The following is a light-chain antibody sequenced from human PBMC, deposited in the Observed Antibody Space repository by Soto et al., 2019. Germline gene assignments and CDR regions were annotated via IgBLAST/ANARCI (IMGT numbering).Light chain of an antibody. CDR3: QQSYTTPRT. CDR2: GAS. J-gene: IGKJ3*01. V-gene: IGKV1-39*01. Sequence: DIQMTQSPSSLSASVGDRVTITCRASQSISSNLNWYQQKPGKAPKVLIYGASSLQSGVPSRFSGSGSGTEFTLTISSLQPEDFATYYCQQSYTTPRTFGPGTKVDIK. CDR1: QSISSN.